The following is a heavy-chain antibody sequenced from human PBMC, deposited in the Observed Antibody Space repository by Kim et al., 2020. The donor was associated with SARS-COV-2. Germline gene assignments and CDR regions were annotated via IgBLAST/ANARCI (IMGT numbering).Heavy chain of an antibody. D-gene: IGHD2-15*01. J-gene: IGHJ5*02. V-gene: IGHV4-34*01. CDR2: INHSGST. CDR3: ARGRCLRITDNWFDP. Sequence: SETLSLTCAVYGGSFSGYYWSWIRQPPGKGLEWIGEINHSGSTNYNPSLKSRVTISVDTSKNQFSLKLSSVTAADTAVYYCARGRCLRITDNWFDPWGQG. CDR1: GGSFSGYY.